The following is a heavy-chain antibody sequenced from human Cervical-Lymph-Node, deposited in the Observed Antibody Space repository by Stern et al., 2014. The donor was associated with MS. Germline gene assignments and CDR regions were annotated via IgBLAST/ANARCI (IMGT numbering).Heavy chain of an antibody. CDR2: ISGSGTDI. V-gene: IGHV3-21*01. CDR1: GFSFSRYR. CDR3: AREGSYSTIDS. D-gene: IGHD3-10*01. J-gene: IGHJ4*02. Sequence: EVQLVESGAGLVKPGGSLRLSCATSGFSFSRYRMTRIRQAPGEGLEWLTSISGSGTDIYYADSVKGRITISRDNDKNSHYLQMNNVRPEDTAVYFCAREGSYSTIDSWGQGIFVTVSS.